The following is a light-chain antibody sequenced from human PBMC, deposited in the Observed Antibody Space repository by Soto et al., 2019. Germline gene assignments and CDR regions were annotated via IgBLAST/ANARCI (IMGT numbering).Light chain of an antibody. Sequence: QSALTQPASVSGSPGQSITISCSGISPDFGVSWYQHFPGKAPKLLIFEVSNRPSGVSTRFSGSKSGNMAFLTISDLQSEDEGLYHCSSYSSTTTLFGGGTKLTVL. V-gene: IGLV2-14*01. CDR3: SSYSSTTTL. J-gene: IGLJ2*01. CDR1: SPDFG. CDR2: EVS.